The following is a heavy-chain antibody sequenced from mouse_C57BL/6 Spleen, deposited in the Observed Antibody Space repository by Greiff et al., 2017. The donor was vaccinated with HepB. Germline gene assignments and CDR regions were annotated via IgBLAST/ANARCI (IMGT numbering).Heavy chain of an antibody. J-gene: IGHJ2*01. Sequence: QVQLQQPGAELVMPGASVKLSCKASGYNFTSYWMHWVKQRPGQGLEWIGEIDPSDSYTNYNQKFKGKSTLTVDKSSITAYMQLSSLTSEVSAVYYCSRGIYYGPYYFDYWGQGTTLTVSS. CDR3: SRGIYYGPYYFDY. V-gene: IGHV1-69*01. CDR1: GYNFTSYW. CDR2: IDPSDSYT. D-gene: IGHD2-1*01.